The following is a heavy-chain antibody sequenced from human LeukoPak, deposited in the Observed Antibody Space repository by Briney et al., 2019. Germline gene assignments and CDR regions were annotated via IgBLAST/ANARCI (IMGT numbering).Heavy chain of an antibody. J-gene: IGHJ4*02. Sequence: TGGSLRLSCAASGFTFSNYWMSWVRQAPGKGLEWVANIKEDGSEKYYVDSIKGRFTISRDNAKNSLYLQMNSLRAEDTAVYYCARLSGGGFGKYYFDYWGQGILVTVSS. CDR3: ARLSGGGFGKYYFDY. D-gene: IGHD2-15*01. CDR2: IKEDGSEK. V-gene: IGHV3-7*01. CDR1: GFTFSNYW.